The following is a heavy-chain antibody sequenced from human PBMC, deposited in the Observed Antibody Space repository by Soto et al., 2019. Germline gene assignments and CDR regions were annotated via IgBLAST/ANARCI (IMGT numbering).Heavy chain of an antibody. CDR3: ARGRLGGAAD. Sequence: QVQLQQWGAGLLKPSETLSLTCAVYGASFSGYYWSWIRQPPGKGLEWLGEINHSGSTNYNPSLKSRVTISVDTPKNQFSLKLSSVTAAHTAVYYCARGRLGGAADWGQGTLVTVSS. V-gene: IGHV4-34*01. CDR1: GASFSGYY. J-gene: IGHJ4*02. D-gene: IGHD3-10*01. CDR2: INHSGST.